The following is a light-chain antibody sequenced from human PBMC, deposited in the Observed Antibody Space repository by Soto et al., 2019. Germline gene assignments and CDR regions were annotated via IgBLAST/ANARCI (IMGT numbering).Light chain of an antibody. CDR3: QQYENLPT. CDR1: QNINNY. CDR2: DAS. J-gene: IGKJ5*01. Sequence: DNQMTQSTSSLSASVGGRVTITCQASQNINNYLNWYQQNPGRAPKLLIYDASNLEAGVPSRFRGSGSGTDFTFTISRLQPEDIATYYCQQYENLPTFGHGTRLEI. V-gene: IGKV1-33*01.